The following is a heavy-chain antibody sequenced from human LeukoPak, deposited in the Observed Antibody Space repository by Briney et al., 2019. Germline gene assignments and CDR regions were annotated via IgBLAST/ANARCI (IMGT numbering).Heavy chain of an antibody. Sequence: GGSLRLSCAASGFTFSSYGMHWVRQAPGKGLEWVAVIRYDGSNKYYADSVKGRFTISRDNSKNTLYLQMNSLRAEDTAVYYCARDAYYYDSSGYSDYWGQGTLVTVSS. CDR1: GFTFSSYG. CDR3: ARDAYYYDSSGYSDY. J-gene: IGHJ4*02. D-gene: IGHD3-22*01. CDR2: IRYDGSNK. V-gene: IGHV3-33*01.